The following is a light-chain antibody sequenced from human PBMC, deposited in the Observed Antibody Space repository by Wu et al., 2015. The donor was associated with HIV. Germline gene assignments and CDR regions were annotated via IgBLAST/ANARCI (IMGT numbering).Light chain of an antibody. CDR3: QQYGSSPGT. Sequence: EIVLTQSPGTLSLSPGEGATLSCRASQSISNSLAWFQQKPGQAPRLLIYGASSRATGIPDRFSGSGSGTDFTLTISRLQPEDFAVYYCQQYGSSPGTFGLGDQGWRSN. CDR1: QSISNS. J-gene: IGKJ2*01. V-gene: IGKV3-20*01. CDR2: GAS.